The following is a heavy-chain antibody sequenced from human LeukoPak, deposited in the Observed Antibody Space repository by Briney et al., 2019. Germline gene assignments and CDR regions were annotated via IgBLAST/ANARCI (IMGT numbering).Heavy chain of an antibody. Sequence: GGSLRLSCAASGFAFSSYSMNWVRQAPGKGLEWVSSISSSSRYIYYADSVKGRFTISRDNAKNSLYLQMNSLRAEDTALYYCARGSEAVAGSEDYWGQGTLVTVSS. CDR3: ARGSEAVAGSEDY. V-gene: IGHV3-21*04. D-gene: IGHD6-19*01. CDR2: ISSSSRYI. CDR1: GFAFSSYS. J-gene: IGHJ4*02.